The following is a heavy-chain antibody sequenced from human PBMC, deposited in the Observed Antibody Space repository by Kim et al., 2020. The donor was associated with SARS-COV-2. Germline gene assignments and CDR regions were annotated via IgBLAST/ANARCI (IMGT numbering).Heavy chain of an antibody. Sequence: SETLSLTCAVYGGSFSGYYWSWIRQPPGKGLEWIGEINHSGSTNYNPSLKSRVTISVDTSKNQFSLKLSSVTAADTAVYYCARGGWFGELFGDSNSQFDYWGQGTLVTVSS. CDR3: ARGGWFGELFGDSNSQFDY. CDR1: GGSFSGYY. D-gene: IGHD3-10*01. V-gene: IGHV4-34*01. J-gene: IGHJ4*02. CDR2: INHSGST.